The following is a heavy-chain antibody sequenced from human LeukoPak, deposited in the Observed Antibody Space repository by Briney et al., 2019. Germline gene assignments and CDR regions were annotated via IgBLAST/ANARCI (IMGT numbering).Heavy chain of an antibody. CDR1: GFTFSSYA. CDR3: AKDFRGSYLIDY. V-gene: IGHV3-23*01. D-gene: IGHD1-26*01. J-gene: IGHJ4*02. Sequence: GGSLRLSCAASGFTFSSYAMSWVSQAPGKGLEWVSAISGSGGSTYYADSVKGRFTIARDNSKNTLYLQMTSLRAEDTDVYYCAKDFRGSYLIDYWGQGTLVTVSS. CDR2: ISGSGGST.